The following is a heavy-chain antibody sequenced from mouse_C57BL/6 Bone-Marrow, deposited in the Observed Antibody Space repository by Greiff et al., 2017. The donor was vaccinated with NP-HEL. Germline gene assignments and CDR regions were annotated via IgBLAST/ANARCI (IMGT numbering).Heavy chain of an antibody. Sequence: VQLKEPGAELVKPGASVKMSCKASGYTFTSYWITWVKQRPGQGLEWIGDIYPGSGSTNYNEKFKSKATLTVDTSSSTAYMQLSSLTSEDSAVYYCARRGLRLRRDYFDYWGQGTTLTVSS. J-gene: IGHJ2*01. D-gene: IGHD3-2*02. CDR2: IYPGSGST. V-gene: IGHV1-55*01. CDR1: GYTFTSYW. CDR3: ARRGLRLRRDYFDY.